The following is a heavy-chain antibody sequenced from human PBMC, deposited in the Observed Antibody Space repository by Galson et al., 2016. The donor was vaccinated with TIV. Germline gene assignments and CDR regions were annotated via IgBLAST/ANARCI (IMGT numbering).Heavy chain of an antibody. Sequence: SLRLSCAASGFSFDNAWMSWVRQAPGKGLEWLGLIKMKSDGGTTEYAASVKGRFTISRDDSKKTLFLQMSSLKTEDTGIYYCKSDLDYWGQGTRVTVSS. J-gene: IGHJ4*02. CDR1: GFSFDNAW. CDR3: KSDLDY. V-gene: IGHV3-15*01. CDR2: IKMKSDGGTT.